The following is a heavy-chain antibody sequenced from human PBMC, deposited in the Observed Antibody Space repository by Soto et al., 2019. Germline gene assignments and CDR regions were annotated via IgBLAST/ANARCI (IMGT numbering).Heavy chain of an antibody. CDR3: AREQSWHDLVWWFDP. D-gene: IGHD1-1*01. J-gene: IGHJ5*02. V-gene: IGHV1-18*01. CDR2: ISVYNGNT. Sequence: ASVKVSCKAFGYTFSTYGFGWVRQVPGQGLEWMGWISVYNGNTNYAQKFQGRVTMTRDTSTSTVFMELTSLKSEDTAVYYCAREQSWHDLVWWFDPWGQGTLVTVSS. CDR1: GYTFSTYG.